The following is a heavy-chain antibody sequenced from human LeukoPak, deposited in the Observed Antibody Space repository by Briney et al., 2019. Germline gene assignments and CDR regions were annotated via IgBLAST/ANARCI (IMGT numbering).Heavy chain of an antibody. J-gene: IGHJ4*02. D-gene: IGHD6-19*01. V-gene: IGHV3-33*08. Sequence: PGRSLRLSCAASGFTFSSYGMHWVRQAPGKGLEWVAVIWYDGSYKYCADSVKGRFTISRDNPKNTLYLQMNSLRVEDTAVYYCARGHISVPALDHWGQGTLLTVSS. CDR2: IWYDGSYK. CDR1: GFTFSSYG. CDR3: ARGHISVPALDH.